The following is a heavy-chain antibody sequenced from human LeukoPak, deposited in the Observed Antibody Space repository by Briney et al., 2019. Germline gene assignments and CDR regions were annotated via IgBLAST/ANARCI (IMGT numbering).Heavy chain of an antibody. D-gene: IGHD3-3*01. Sequence: GGSLRLSCAASGFTFSSYWMSWVRQAPGKGLEWVANIKQDGSEKYYVDSVKGRFTISRDNAKNSLYLQMNSLRAEDTAVYYCANSDFWSGYYTFDYWGQGTLVTVSS. V-gene: IGHV3-7*01. J-gene: IGHJ4*02. CDR1: GFTFSSYW. CDR3: ANSDFWSGYYTFDY. CDR2: IKQDGSEK.